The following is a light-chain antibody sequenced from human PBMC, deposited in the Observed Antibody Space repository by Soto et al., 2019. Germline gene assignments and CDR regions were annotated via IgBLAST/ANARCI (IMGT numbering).Light chain of an antibody. J-gene: IGKJ1*01. V-gene: IGKV1-27*01. CDR3: QKYNGDSRT. CDR1: QGISNY. Sequence: DIQMTQSPSSLSASVGDRVTITCRASQGISNYLAWYQQKPGKVPKLLIYGASTLQSGVPSRFSGSGSGTDFPLPISSLQPEDVATYYCQKYNGDSRTFGQGTKVEIK. CDR2: GAS.